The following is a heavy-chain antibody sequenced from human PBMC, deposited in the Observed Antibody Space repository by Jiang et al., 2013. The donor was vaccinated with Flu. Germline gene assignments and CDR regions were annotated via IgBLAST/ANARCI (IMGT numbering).Heavy chain of an antibody. V-gene: IGHV1-69*04. CDR2: IIPILGIA. CDR3: ARGATIFGVVTTEFDY. CDR1: GGTFSSYA. Sequence: GAEVKKPGSSVKVSCKASGGTFSSYAISWVRQAPGQGLEWMGRIIPILGIANYAQKFQGRVTITADKSTSTAYMELSSLRSEDTAVYYCARGATIFGVVTTEFDYWGQGTLVTVSS. J-gene: IGHJ4*02. D-gene: IGHD3-3*01.